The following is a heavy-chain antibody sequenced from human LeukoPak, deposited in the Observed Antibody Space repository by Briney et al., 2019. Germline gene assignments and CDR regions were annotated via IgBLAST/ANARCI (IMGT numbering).Heavy chain of an antibody. J-gene: IGHJ4*02. CDR3: VGDHNWAFDY. V-gene: IGHV3-7*01. Sequence: GGSLRLSCAASGFTFSSYWMSWVRQAPGKGPEWGANIKQDGSEKYYVDSGRGRFTISRDDAKSSLYLHMNSLRAEDTAVYFCVGDHNWAFDYWGQGTLVTVSS. D-gene: IGHD1-1*01. CDR1: GFTFSSYW. CDR2: IKQDGSEK.